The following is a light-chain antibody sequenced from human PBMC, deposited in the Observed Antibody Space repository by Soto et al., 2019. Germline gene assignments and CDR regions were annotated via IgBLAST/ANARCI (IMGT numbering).Light chain of an antibody. CDR3: QQYNSYSLT. CDR2: DAS. J-gene: IGKJ4*01. V-gene: IGKV1-5*01. CDR1: QSISSW. Sequence: DIPMTQSPSTLSASVGDRVTITCRASQSISSWLAWYQRKPGKAPKLLIYDASSLESGVPSRFSGSGSGTEFTLTISSLQPDDFATYYCQQYNSYSLTFGGGTKVEIK.